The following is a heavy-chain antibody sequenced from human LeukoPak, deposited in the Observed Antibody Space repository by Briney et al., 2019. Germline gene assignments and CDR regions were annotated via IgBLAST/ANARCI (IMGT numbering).Heavy chain of an antibody. V-gene: IGHV3-48*01. CDR2: ISSSGLTI. J-gene: IGHJ6*02. CDR3: ARDLQLRIESMDV. Sequence: GGSLRLSCAASRFTLSSYDMNWVRQAPGKGLEWLSYISSSGLTIYYADSVKGRFTISRDNSKNTLYLQMNSLRAEDTAVYYCARDLQLRIESMDVWGQGTTVTVSS. D-gene: IGHD1-1*01. CDR1: RFTLSSYD.